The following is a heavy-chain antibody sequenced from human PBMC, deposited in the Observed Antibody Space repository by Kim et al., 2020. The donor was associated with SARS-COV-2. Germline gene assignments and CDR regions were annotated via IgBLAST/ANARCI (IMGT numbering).Heavy chain of an antibody. J-gene: IGHJ4*02. V-gene: IGHV3-74*01. Sequence: ADSGKGRFTISRDNAKNTLYLERNKLRVEDTAVYYCARVPHYDSSGYYFDYWGQGTLVSVSP. CDR3: ARVPHYDSSGYYFDY. D-gene: IGHD3-22*01.